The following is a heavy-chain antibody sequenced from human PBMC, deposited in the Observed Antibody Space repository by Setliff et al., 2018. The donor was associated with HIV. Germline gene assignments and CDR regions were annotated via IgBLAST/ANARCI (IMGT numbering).Heavy chain of an antibody. D-gene: IGHD6-19*01. CDR1: GASISNSNSY. Sequence: TLSLTCAVYGASISNSNSYWGWIRQPPGKRLEWLGSIYQSGSTSYNPSLSSRLTISVDTSKNQFSLKLSSVPAADTAVYYCARSIAVAGPYFDYWGQGTLVTVSS. CDR2: IYQSGST. J-gene: IGHJ4*02. V-gene: IGHV4-39*01. CDR3: ARSIAVAGPYFDY.